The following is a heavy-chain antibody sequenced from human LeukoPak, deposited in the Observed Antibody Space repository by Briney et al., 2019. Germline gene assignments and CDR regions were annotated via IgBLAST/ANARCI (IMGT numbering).Heavy chain of an antibody. CDR1: GFTFRSYS. CDR3: ASDWGVRYYYYMDV. V-gene: IGHV3-48*01. J-gene: IGHJ6*03. D-gene: IGHD3-16*01. CDR2: ISSSSSTI. Sequence: GGSLRLSCAHSGFTFRSYSMNWVREAPGKGQEWVSYISSSSSTIYYADSVKGRFTISRDNAKNSLYLQMNSLRAEDTAVYYCASDWGVRYYYYMDVWGKGTTVTVSS.